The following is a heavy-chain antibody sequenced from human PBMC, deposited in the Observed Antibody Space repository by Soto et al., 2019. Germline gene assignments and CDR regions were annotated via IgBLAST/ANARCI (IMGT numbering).Heavy chain of an antibody. CDR3: ARMNYYDTSGYPFDY. CDR2: INFRGTT. J-gene: IGHJ4*02. Sequence: PSETLSLTCTVSGGSISSYYWSWIRQPPGKGLEWIGYINFRGTTNYNPSLKSRVTMSADTSKNRFSLKLNSVTAADTAVYYCARMNYYDTSGYPFDYWGQGMMVTVSS. V-gene: IGHV4-59*01. D-gene: IGHD3-22*01. CDR1: GGSISSYY.